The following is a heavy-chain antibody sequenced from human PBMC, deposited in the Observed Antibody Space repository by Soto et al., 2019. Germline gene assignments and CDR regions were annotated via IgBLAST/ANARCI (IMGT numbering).Heavy chain of an antibody. CDR3: ASPAAANTYYYYGMDV. J-gene: IGHJ6*02. D-gene: IGHD6-13*01. CDR2: IYSGGST. CDR1: GFTVSSNY. V-gene: IGHV3-53*01. Sequence: GGSLRLSCAASGFTVSSNYMSWVRQAPGKGLEWVSVIYSGGSTYYADSVKGRFTISRDNSKNTLYLQMNSLRAEDTAVYYCASPAAANTYYYYGMDVWGQGTTVTVSS.